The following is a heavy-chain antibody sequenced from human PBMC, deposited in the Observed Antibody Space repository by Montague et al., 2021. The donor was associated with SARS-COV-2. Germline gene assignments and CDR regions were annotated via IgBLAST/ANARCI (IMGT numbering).Heavy chain of an antibody. Sequence: SETLSLTCAVSGGSITGFSWSWVWQPAGKGLERIGRVTTSGTTNYSPSLRSRVTMSVDTSKYKLSLNLNFVTAADTAIYYCAGTPTRPLSLDSWGQGTLVTVSS. V-gene: IGHV4-4*07. D-gene: IGHD6-6*01. CDR3: AGTPTRPLSLDS. CDR2: VTTSGTT. J-gene: IGHJ4*02. CDR1: GGSITGFS.